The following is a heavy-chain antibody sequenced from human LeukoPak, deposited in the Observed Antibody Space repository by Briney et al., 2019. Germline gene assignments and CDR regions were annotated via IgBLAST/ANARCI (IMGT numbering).Heavy chain of an antibody. CDR1: GYSFTSYW. D-gene: IGHD3-22*01. V-gene: IGHV5-51*01. CDR3: ARFGPNYDSSGYYYFWFDP. Sequence: GESLKISCKGSGYSFTSYWIGWVRQMPGKGLEWMGIIYPGDSDTRYSPSFQGQVTISADKSISTAYLQWSSLKASDTAMYYCARFGPNYDSSGYYYFWFDPWGQGTLVTVSS. CDR2: IYPGDSDT. J-gene: IGHJ5*02.